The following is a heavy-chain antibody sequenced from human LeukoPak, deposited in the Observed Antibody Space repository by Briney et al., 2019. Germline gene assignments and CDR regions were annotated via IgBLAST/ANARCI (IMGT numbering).Heavy chain of an antibody. CDR1: GGTFSSYA. D-gene: IGHD6-13*01. CDR3: ARGLRSSRQNRYFDL. J-gene: IGHJ2*01. CDR2: IIPIFGTA. V-gene: IGHV1-69*06. Sequence: GSSVKVSCKASGGTFSSYAIRWVRQAPGQGLEWMGGIIPIFGTANYAQKFQGRVTITADKSTSTAYMELSSLRSEDTAVYYCARGLRSSRQNRYFDLWGRGTLVTVSS.